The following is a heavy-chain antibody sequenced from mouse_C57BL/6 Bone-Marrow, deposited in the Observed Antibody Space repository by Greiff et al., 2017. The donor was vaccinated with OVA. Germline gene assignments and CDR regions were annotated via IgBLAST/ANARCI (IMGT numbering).Heavy chain of an antibody. Sequence: VQLQQSGPVLVKPGASVKMSCKASGYTFTDYYMNWVKQSHGTSLEWIGVINPYNGGTSYNQKFKGKATLTVDKSSSTAYMELNSLTSEDSAVYYCARIYGYDVWFAYWGQGTLVTVSA. V-gene: IGHV1-19*01. CDR3: ARIYGYDVWFAY. CDR1: GYTFTDYY. D-gene: IGHD2-2*01. CDR2: INPYNGGT. J-gene: IGHJ3*01.